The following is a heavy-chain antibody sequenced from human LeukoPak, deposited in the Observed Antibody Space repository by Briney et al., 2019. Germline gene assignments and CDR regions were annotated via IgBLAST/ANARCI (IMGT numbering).Heavy chain of an antibody. CDR2: ISSSGSTI. CDR3: ARAKLSGYSDY. J-gene: IGHJ4*02. Sequence: PGGSLRLSCAASGFXFSSYEMNWVRQAPGKGLEWVSYISSSGSTIYYADSVKGRFTISRDNAKNSLYLQMNSLRAEDTAVYYCARAKLSGYSDYWGQGTLVTVSS. CDR1: GFXFSSYE. D-gene: IGHD3-3*01. V-gene: IGHV3-48*03.